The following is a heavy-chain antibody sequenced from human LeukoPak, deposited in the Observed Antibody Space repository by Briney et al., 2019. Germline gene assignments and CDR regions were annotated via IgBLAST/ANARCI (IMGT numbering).Heavy chain of an antibody. Sequence: PSETLSLTCTVSGGSISSSSYYRGWIRQPPGKGLEWIGYIHYSGSTNNNPSLKSRVTISVDTSKNQFSLKLSSVTAADTAVYYCARERLRWLDYWGQGTLVTVSS. CDR2: IHYSGST. CDR1: GGSISSSSYY. V-gene: IGHV4-61*05. CDR3: ARERLRWLDY. D-gene: IGHD4-23*01. J-gene: IGHJ4*02.